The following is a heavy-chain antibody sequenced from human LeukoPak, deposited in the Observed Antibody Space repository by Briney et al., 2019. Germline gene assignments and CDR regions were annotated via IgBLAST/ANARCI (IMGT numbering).Heavy chain of an antibody. J-gene: IGHJ6*02. CDR3: ARAHDYGDYVTFYSGMDV. CDR1: GFSFSSYS. D-gene: IGHD4-17*01. V-gene: IGHV3-21*01. Sequence: GGSLRLSCAASGFSFSSYSMNWVRQAPGKGLEWVSSISSSGGYIYYADSVKGRFTISRGNAQKSLYLEVNNLRAEDTAIYYRARAHDYGDYVTFYSGMDVWGQGTTVTVSS. CDR2: ISSSGGYI.